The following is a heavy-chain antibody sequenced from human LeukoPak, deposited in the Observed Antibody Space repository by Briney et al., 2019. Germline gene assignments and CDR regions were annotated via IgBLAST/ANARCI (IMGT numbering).Heavy chain of an antibody. Sequence: GGSLRLSCEGSGFIFSKYAMNWVRQAPGKGLEWVSAISATGASTYYTDSVKGRFTISRDNSNNTLYLQMNSLRAEDTARYYCAKDLWHLVRMIDHWGQGILVIAST. J-gene: IGHJ4*02. CDR2: ISATGAST. CDR3: AKDLWHLVRMIDH. D-gene: IGHD6-6*01. V-gene: IGHV3-23*01. CDR1: GFIFSKYA.